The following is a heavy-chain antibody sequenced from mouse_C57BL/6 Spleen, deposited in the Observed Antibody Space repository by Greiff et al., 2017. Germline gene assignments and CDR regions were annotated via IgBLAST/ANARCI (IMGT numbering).Heavy chain of an antibody. Sequence: QVQLKQSGPELVKPGASVKISCKASGYSFTSYYIHWVKQRPGQGLEWIGWIYPGSGNTKYNEKFKGKATLTADTSSSTAYMQLSSLTSEDSAVYYCAREGYYYGSSFFDYWGQGTTLTVSS. CDR2: IYPGSGNT. CDR3: AREGYYYGSSFFDY. J-gene: IGHJ2*01. V-gene: IGHV1-66*01. D-gene: IGHD1-1*01. CDR1: GYSFTSYY.